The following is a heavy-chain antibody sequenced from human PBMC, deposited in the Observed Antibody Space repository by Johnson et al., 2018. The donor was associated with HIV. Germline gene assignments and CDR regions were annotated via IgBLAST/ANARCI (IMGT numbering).Heavy chain of an antibody. D-gene: IGHD6-6*01. Sequence: EVQLVESGGGVVQPGRSLSLSCAASGFTFSSYGLSWVRQAPGKGLEWVSAISGSGGSTYYADSVKGRFTISRDNGKNSLYLQMNSLRAEDTAVYYCARSYSSSSHDAFDIWGQGTMVTVSS. CDR2: ISGSGGST. J-gene: IGHJ3*02. CDR1: GFTFSSYG. CDR3: ARSYSSSSHDAFDI. V-gene: IGHV3-23*04.